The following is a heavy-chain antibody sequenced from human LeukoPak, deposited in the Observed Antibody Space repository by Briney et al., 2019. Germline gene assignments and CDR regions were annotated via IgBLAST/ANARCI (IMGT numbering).Heavy chain of an antibody. V-gene: IGHV1-18*01. J-gene: IGHJ4*02. CDR3: ARGGYCSSTSCPHGGYFDY. D-gene: IGHD2-2*01. CDR1: GYTFDNYH. CDR2: VNTKTGNT. Sequence: ASVKVSCKASGYTFDNYHITWVRQPPGQGLEWMGWVNTKTGNTNYAQKLQGRVTMTTDTSTSTAYMELRSLRSDDTAVYYCARGGYCSSTSCPHGGYFDYWGQGTLVTVSS.